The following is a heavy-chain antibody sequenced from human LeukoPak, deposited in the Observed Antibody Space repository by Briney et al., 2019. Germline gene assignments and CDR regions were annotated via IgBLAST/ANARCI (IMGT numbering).Heavy chain of an antibody. CDR2: IHYSGTT. V-gene: IGHV4-59*08. Sequence: SETLSLTCTVSGGSISGYFWSWLRQPPGKGLEWIGYIHYSGTTNYNPSLNSRVTISVDTSKNQFSLRLSSVTAADTAVYYCARYGITIVRGGKYYFDYWGQGTLVTVSS. D-gene: IGHD3-10*01. CDR3: ARYGITIVRGGKYYFDY. CDR1: GGSISGYF. J-gene: IGHJ4*02.